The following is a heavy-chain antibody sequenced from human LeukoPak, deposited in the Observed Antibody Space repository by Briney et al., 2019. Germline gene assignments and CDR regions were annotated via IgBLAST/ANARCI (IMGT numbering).Heavy chain of an antibody. V-gene: IGHV1-69*13. CDR1: GGTFNNYA. Sequence: ASVKVSCKASGGTFNNYAFSWVRQAPGQGLEWMGGIIPIFDTSNYAQRFRGRVAITADEPTSTAYMELSSLRSEDTAVYYCARETRKNAAGGTDFFDYWGQGTLVTVSS. J-gene: IGHJ4*02. CDR2: IIPIFDTS. D-gene: IGHD6-13*01. CDR3: ARETRKNAAGGTDFFDY.